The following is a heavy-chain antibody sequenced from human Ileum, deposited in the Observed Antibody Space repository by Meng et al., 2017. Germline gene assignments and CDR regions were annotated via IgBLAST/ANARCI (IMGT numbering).Heavy chain of an antibody. Sequence: QVQLKGPGPGLLKPSGTLSLTCAVSGGSINSYVWWSWVRQAPGKGLEWIGEIYPGGSINYNPSLKSRVTISADTSKNQFSLSLDSVTAADTAVYYCVRNDYCSGGTCYPHFDYLGQGTLVTVSS. CDR1: GGSINSYVW. CDR2: IYPGGSI. CDR3: VRNDYCSGGTCYPHFDY. V-gene: IGHV4-4*02. J-gene: IGHJ4*02. D-gene: IGHD2-15*01.